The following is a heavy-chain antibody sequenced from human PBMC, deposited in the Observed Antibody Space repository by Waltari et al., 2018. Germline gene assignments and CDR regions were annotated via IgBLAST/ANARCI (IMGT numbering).Heavy chain of an antibody. V-gene: IGHV1-46*03. J-gene: IGHJ3*02. Sequence: QVQLVQSGAEVKKPGASVKVSCKASGSTFTSYYMHWVRQAPGQGLEWMGISNPSGGSTSYAQKFQGRVTMTRDTSTNTVYMELSSLRSEDTAVYYCARDPGRLDAFDIWGQGTMVTVSS. D-gene: IGHD3-10*01. CDR1: GSTFTSYY. CDR3: ARDPGRLDAFDI. CDR2: SNPSGGST.